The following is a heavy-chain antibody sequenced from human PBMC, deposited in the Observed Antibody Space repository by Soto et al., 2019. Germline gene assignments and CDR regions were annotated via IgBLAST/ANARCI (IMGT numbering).Heavy chain of an antibody. Sequence: QVQLVQSGAEVKKPGASVKVSCKASGYTFTSYGISWVRQAPGQGLEWMGWISAYNGNTNYAKKLQGRVTITTDTSTNRADLEVRSLISDDTAVYYCARDGEFLEWLPTAGIDAFDIWGQGIMVTVSS. CDR2: ISAYNGNT. J-gene: IGHJ3*02. CDR3: ARDGEFLEWLPTAGIDAFDI. CDR1: GYTFTSYG. D-gene: IGHD3-3*01. V-gene: IGHV1-18*01.